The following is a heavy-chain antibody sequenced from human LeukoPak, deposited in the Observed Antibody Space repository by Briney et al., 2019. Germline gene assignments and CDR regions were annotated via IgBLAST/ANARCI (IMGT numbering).Heavy chain of an antibody. D-gene: IGHD1-26*01. CDR2: INHSGST. CDR3: ARQGRRWWSYYFDY. J-gene: IGHJ4*02. V-gene: IGHV4-34*01. CDR1: GGSFSGYY. Sequence: SETLSLTCAVYGGSFSGYYWSWIRQPPGKGLEWIGEINHSGSTNYNPSLKSRATISVDTSKNQFSLKLSSVTAADTAVYYCARQGRRWWSYYFDYWGQGTLVTVSS.